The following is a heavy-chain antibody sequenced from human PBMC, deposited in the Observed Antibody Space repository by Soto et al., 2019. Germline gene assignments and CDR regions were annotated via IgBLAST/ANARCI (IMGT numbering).Heavy chain of an antibody. CDR3: TRVQGSSWYLYGMDV. D-gene: IGHD6-13*01. CDR2: IRSKAYGGTT. CDR1: GFTFGDYA. V-gene: IGHV3-49*03. J-gene: IGHJ6*02. Sequence: PGGSLRLSCTASGFTFGDYAMSWFRQAPGKGLEWVGFIRSKAYGGTTEYAASVKGRFTISRDDSKSIAYLQMNSLKTEDTAVYYCTRVQGSSWYLYGMDVWGQGTTVTVSS.